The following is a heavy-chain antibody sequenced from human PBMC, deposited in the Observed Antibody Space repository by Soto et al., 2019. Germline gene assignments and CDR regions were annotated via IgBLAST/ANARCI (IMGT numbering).Heavy chain of an antibody. CDR2: ISGSGRST. Sequence: GSLRLSCAASGFTFSDYDMSWVRQAPGKGLGWVSAISGSGRSTYYVDSVKGRFTISRDNSKNTLYLQMNSLRVEDTAVYYCARDRRGVLDPWGQGIPVTVSS. J-gene: IGHJ5*02. CDR1: GFTFSDYD. CDR3: ARDRRGVLDP. V-gene: IGHV3-23*01.